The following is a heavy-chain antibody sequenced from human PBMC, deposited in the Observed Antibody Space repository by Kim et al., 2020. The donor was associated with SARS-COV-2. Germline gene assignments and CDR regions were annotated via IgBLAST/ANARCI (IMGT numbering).Heavy chain of an antibody. CDR2: ISSSSSYI. CDR3: ARFELVDPYYYDSSGYWPCMDV. Sequence: GGSLRLSCAASGFTFSSYSMNWVRQAPGKGLEWVSSISSSSSYIYYADSVKGRFTISRDNAKNSLYLQMNSLRAEDTAVYYCARFELVDPYYYDSSGYWPCMDVWGQGTTVTVSS. V-gene: IGHV3-21*01. J-gene: IGHJ6*02. D-gene: IGHD3-22*01. CDR1: GFTFSSYS.